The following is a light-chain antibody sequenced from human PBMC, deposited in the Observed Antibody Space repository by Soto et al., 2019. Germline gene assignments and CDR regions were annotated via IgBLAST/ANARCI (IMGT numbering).Light chain of an antibody. Sequence: DIQMTQSPSTLSASVGDRVNITCRASQSISSWLAWYQQKPGKAPKLLINDASNLESGVPSRFSGSGSGTEFTLTISSLQPYDFATYYCQQYNSYLYTFGQGTKLEIK. CDR1: QSISSW. J-gene: IGKJ2*01. CDR2: DAS. CDR3: QQYNSYLYT. V-gene: IGKV1-5*01.